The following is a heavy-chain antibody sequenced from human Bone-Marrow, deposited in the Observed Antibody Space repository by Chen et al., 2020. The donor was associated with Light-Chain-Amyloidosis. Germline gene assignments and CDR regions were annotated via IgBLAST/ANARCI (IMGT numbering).Heavy chain of an antibody. CDR1: GVSISSHNW. CDR3: ARGYKFGYY. J-gene: IGHJ4*02. D-gene: IGHD3-16*01. V-gene: IGHV4-4*02. CDR2: ISHSGVT. Sequence: QVQLQESGPGLVKPSGTLSLTCAVSGVSISSHNWWSWVRQPPGKGLEWIGEISHSGVTAYTPSLKSRVTISIDKSKNRFSLELSSVTAADTAVYYCARGYKFGYYWGQGTLVNVSS.